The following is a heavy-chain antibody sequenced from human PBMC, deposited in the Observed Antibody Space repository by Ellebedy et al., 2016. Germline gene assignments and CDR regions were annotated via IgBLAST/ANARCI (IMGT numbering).Heavy chain of an antibody. Sequence: GGSLRLXXAASGFTFSSYAMSWVRQAPGKGLEWVSAISGSGGSTYYADSVKGRFTISRDNSKNTLYLQMNSLRAEDTAVYYCAKGGGSYYFDYWGQGTLVTVSS. CDR3: AKGGGSYYFDY. V-gene: IGHV3-23*01. J-gene: IGHJ4*02. CDR1: GFTFSSYA. CDR2: ISGSGGST. D-gene: IGHD1-26*01.